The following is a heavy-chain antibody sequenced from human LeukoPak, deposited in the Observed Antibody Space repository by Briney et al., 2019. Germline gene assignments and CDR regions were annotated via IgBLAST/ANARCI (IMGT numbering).Heavy chain of an antibody. J-gene: IGHJ6*02. CDR1: GGTFSSYV. CDR3: ARIGYCSSTSCWIGLSYYYYGMDV. D-gene: IGHD2-2*01. Sequence: ASVKVSCKASGGTFSSYVISWVRQAPGQGLEWMGGIIPIFGTANYAQKFQGRVTITADESTSTAYMELSSLRSDDTAVYYCARIGYCSSTSCWIGLSYYYYGMDVWGQGTTVTVSS. V-gene: IGHV1-69*13. CDR2: IIPIFGTA.